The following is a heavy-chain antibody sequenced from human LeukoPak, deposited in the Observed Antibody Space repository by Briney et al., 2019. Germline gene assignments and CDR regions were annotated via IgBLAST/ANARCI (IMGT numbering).Heavy chain of an antibody. Sequence: GRSLRLSCAASGFTFSSYGMHWVRQAPGKGLEWVAVISYDGSNKYYADSVKGRFTISRDNSKNTLYLQMNSLRAEDTALYYCAYSSSSDFFDYWGQGTLVTVSS. CDR1: GFTFSSYG. D-gene: IGHD6-6*01. J-gene: IGHJ4*02. V-gene: IGHV3-30*03. CDR2: ISYDGSNK. CDR3: AYSSSSDFFDY.